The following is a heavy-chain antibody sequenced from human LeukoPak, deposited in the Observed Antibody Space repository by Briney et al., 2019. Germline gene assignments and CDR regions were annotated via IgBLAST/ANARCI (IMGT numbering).Heavy chain of an antibody. V-gene: IGHV5-51*01. CDR2: IYPGDSDT. J-gene: IGHJ4*02. Sequence: GESLRISCKGSGYSFMTYWIAWVRQMPGKGLGWMGIIYPGDSDTRYSPSFQGQVTISADKSISTAYLQWSSLKASDTAMYYCARLSVAGGDFDYWGQGTLVTVSS. CDR3: ARLSVAGGDFDY. CDR1: GYSFMTYW.